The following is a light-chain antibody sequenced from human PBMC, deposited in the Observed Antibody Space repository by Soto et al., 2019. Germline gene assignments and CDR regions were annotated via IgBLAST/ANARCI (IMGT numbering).Light chain of an antibody. CDR1: SSDVGGYNY. J-gene: IGLJ1*01. CDR2: DVS. Sequence: QSALTQPASVSGSPGQSITISCTGTSSDVGGYNYVAGYQQHPGKAPKLMIYDVSNRPSGVSNRFYGSKSGNTASLTISGLQAEDEADYYCSSYTSSSTLLYVFGTGTKLTVL. V-gene: IGLV2-14*01. CDR3: SSYTSSSTLLYV.